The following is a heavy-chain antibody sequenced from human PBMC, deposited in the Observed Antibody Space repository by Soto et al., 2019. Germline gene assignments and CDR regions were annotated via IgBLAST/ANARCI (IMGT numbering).Heavy chain of an antibody. CDR2: IRSKAYGGTT. CDR1: GFTFGDYA. D-gene: IGHD6-19*01. Sequence: GGSLRLSCTASGFTFGDYAMSWFRQAPGKGLEWVGFIRSKAYGGTTEYAASVKGRFTISGDDSKSIAYLQMNSLKTEDTAVYYFTRDLDIAVAGRIYRGQGTLVTVSS. V-gene: IGHV3-49*03. CDR3: TRDLDIAVAGRIY. J-gene: IGHJ4*02.